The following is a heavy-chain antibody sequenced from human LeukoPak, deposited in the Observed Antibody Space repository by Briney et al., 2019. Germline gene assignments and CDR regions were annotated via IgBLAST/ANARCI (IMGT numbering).Heavy chain of an antibody. CDR2: IYPGDSDT. D-gene: IGHD2-2*01. CDR1: GYSFTSYW. J-gene: IGHJ4*02. Sequence: GESLKISGKGSGYSFTSYWFGWVRQMPGKGLEWMGIIYPGDSDTRYSPSFQGQVTISADKSISTAYLQWSSLKASDTAMYYCASYPKNAFFDYWGQGTLVTVSS. CDR3: ASYPKNAFFDY. V-gene: IGHV5-51*01.